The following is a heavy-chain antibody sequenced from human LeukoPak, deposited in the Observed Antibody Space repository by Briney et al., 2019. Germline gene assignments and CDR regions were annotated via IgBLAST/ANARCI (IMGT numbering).Heavy chain of an antibody. V-gene: IGHV3-64*04. Sequence: GGSLRLSCSASGFTFSSYAMHWVRQAPGKGLEYVSAISSNGGSRYYANSLKGRFSISRDNAENSLFLQMNSLRAEDTAVYFCARASLSEIIAAEAFFDSWGQGTLVTVSS. J-gene: IGHJ4*02. D-gene: IGHD6-13*01. CDR2: ISSNGGSR. CDR1: GFTFSSYA. CDR3: ARASLSEIIAAEAFFDS.